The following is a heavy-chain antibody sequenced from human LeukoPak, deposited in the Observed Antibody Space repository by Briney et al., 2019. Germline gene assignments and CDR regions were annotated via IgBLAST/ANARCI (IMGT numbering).Heavy chain of an antibody. CDR3: ARAAGSYSSGWYTTFDY. Sequence: SVKVSCKASGGTFSSYAISWVRQAPGQGLEWMGGIIPIFGTANYAQKFQGRVTITADESTSTAYMELSSLRSKDTAVYYCARAAGSYSSGWYTTFDYWGQGTLVTVSS. CDR2: IIPIFGTA. D-gene: IGHD6-19*01. CDR1: GGTFSSYA. J-gene: IGHJ4*02. V-gene: IGHV1-69*13.